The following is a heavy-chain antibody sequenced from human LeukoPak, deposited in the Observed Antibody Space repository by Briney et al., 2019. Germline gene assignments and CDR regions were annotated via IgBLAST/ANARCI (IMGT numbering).Heavy chain of an antibody. V-gene: IGHV3-64*01. D-gene: IGHD6-6*01. CDR1: GFTFSSYA. J-gene: IGHJ4*02. CDR3: ARSQRTSIAAPIDY. Sequence: GGFLRLSCAASGFTFSSYAMHWVRQAPGKGLEYVSAISSNGGSTYYANSVKGRFTISRDNSKNTLYLQMGSLRAEDMAVYYCARSQRTSIAAPIDYWGQGTLVTVSS. CDR2: ISSNGGST.